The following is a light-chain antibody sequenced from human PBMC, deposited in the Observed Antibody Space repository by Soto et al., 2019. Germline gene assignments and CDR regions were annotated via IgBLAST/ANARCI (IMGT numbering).Light chain of an antibody. Sequence: TQSPSTLSASLGDRVTITCRASQSISSGLAWYQQKPGKAPKVLIYDASSLQSGVPSRFSGSGSGTEFTLTISSLQPEDSAIYYCQQYNSYSPWTFGQGTKVDIK. CDR3: QQYNSYSPWT. J-gene: IGKJ1*01. CDR2: DAS. V-gene: IGKV1-5*01. CDR1: QSISSG.